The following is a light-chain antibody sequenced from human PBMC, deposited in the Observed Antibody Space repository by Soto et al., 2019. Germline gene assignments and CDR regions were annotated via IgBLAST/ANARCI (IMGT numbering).Light chain of an antibody. CDR2: DVS. Sequence: QSALTQPPSASGSPGQSVTISCTGTSSDVGGYNYVSWYQQHPGKAPKLMIYDVSKRPSWVPDRFSGSKYGNTASLTVSGLQAEDEADYYCSSHAGSNYFYVFGTGTKVTVL. CDR3: SSHAGSNYFYV. J-gene: IGLJ1*01. V-gene: IGLV2-8*01. CDR1: SSDVGGYNY.